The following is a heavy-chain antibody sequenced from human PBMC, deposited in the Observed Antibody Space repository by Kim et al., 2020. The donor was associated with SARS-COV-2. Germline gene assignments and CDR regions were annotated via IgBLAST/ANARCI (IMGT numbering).Heavy chain of an antibody. D-gene: IGHD1-26*01. CDR3: AKDNVVGATGGFDY. CDR2: ISWDGGST. V-gene: IGHV3-43*01. J-gene: IGHJ4*02. CDR1: GFTFDDYT. Sequence: GGSLRLSCAASGFTFDDYTMHWVRQAPGKGLEWVSLISWDGGSTYYADSVKGRFTISRDNSKNSLYLQMNSLRTEDTALYYCAKDNVVGATGGFDYWGQGTLVTVSS.